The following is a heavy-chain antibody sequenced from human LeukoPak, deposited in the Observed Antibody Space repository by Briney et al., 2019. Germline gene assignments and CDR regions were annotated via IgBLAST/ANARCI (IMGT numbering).Heavy chain of an antibody. CDR3: ARQYGSGSFYYRYFDL. CDR2: IHSSGST. CDR1: GGSISRYY. D-gene: IGHD3-10*01. J-gene: IGHJ2*01. Sequence: SETLSLTCTVSGGSISRYYWSWIRQPAGKGLEWIGRIHSSGSTNYNPSLKSRVTMSVDTSKNHFSLKLSSVTAADTAVYYCARQYGSGSFYYRYFDLWGRGTLVTVSS. V-gene: IGHV4-4*07.